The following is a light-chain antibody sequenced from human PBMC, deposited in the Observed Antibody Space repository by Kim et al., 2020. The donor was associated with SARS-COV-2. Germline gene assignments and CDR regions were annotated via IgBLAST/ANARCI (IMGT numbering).Light chain of an antibody. Sequence: ATGKAARIACGGNNMGRKSVHWYQQKPGQAPVLVIYYDSDRPSGIPERFSGSNSGNTATLTISRVEAGDEADYYCQVWDSSSDHVVFGGGTQLTVL. CDR1: NMGRKS. V-gene: IGLV3-21*04. CDR3: QVWDSSSDHVV. J-gene: IGLJ2*01. CDR2: YDS.